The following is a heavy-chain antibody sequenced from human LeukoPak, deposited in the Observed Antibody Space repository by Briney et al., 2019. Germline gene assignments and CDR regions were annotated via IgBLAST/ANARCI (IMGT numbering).Heavy chain of an antibody. D-gene: IGHD3-9*01. J-gene: IGHJ4*02. CDR2: INHSGGT. CDR1: GGSFSGYY. CDR3: ARGSTAILTGYRSFDY. Sequence: KSSETLSLTCAVYGGSFSGYYWSWIRQPPGKGLEWIGEINHSGGTNYNPSLKSRVTISVDTSKNQFSLKLSSVTAADTAVYYSARGSTAILTGYRSFDYWGQGTLVTVSS. V-gene: IGHV4-34*01.